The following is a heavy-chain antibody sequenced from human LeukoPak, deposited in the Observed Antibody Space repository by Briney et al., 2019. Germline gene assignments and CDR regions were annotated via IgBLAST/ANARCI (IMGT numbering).Heavy chain of an antibody. CDR3: ARDLGVYYDSSGYD. Sequence: PGGSLRLSCAASGFTFSSYSMNWVRQAPGKGLEWVSSISSSSSHIYYADSVKGRFTISRDNAKNSLYLQMNSLRAEDTAVYYCARDLGVYYDSSGYDWGQGTLVTVSS. V-gene: IGHV3-21*01. J-gene: IGHJ4*02. CDR2: ISSSSSHI. CDR1: GFTFSSYS. D-gene: IGHD3-22*01.